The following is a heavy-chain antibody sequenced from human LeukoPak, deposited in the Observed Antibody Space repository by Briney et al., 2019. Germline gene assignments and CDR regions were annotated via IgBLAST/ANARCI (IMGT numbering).Heavy chain of an antibody. CDR3: ARDLVPAANRGWFDP. CDR1: GFTFSSYS. J-gene: IGHJ5*02. D-gene: IGHD2-2*01. V-gene: IGHV3-21*01. CDR2: ISSSSSYI. Sequence: GGSLRLSCAASGFTFSSYSMNWVRQAPGKGLEWVSSISSSSSYIYYADSVKGRFTIPRDNAKNSLYLQMNSLRAEDTAVYYCARDLVPAANRGWFDPWGQGTLVTVSS.